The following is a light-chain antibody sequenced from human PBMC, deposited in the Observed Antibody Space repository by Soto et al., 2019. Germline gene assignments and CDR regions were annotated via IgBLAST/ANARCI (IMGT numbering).Light chain of an antibody. CDR3: SSYTGSTTYV. CDR1: SSDVGGYNY. CDR2: DVS. J-gene: IGLJ1*01. Sequence: QSVLTQPGSVYGSPGQSITISCTGTSSDVGGYNYVSWYQQHPGKAPKLMIYDVSNRPSGVSNRFSGSKSGNTASLTISGLQAEDEADYYCSSYTGSTTYVFGIGTKVTVL. V-gene: IGLV2-14*01.